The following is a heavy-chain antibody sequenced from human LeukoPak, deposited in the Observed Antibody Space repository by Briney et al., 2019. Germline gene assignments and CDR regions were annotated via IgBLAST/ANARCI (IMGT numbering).Heavy chain of an antibody. CDR2: VSYDGSNK. CDR1: GFIFSSYA. V-gene: IGHV3-30*04. D-gene: IGHD4-11*01. J-gene: IGHJ6*02. Sequence: GGSLRLSCAASGFIFSSYALHWVRQAPGKGLEWVAAVSYDGSNKYYADSVKGRFTISRDKSKIALYLQMNSLRAEDTAVYYCAKDSTVSYSDYAAYGMDAWGQGTTVTVSS. CDR3: AKDSTVSYSDYAAYGMDA.